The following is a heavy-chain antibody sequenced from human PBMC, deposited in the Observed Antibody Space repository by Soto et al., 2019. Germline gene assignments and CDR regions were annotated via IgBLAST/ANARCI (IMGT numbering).Heavy chain of an antibody. Sequence: QVQLVQSGAEVKKPGSSVKVSCKASGGTFSSYAISWVRQAPGQGLEWMGGIIPIFGTANYAQKFQGRVTITADESTSTAYMERSSLRSEDTAVYYCARDSGSYSSYGMDVWGQGTKVTVSS. CDR3: ARDSGSYSSYGMDV. V-gene: IGHV1-69*01. CDR2: IIPIFGTA. CDR1: GGTFSSYA. J-gene: IGHJ6*02. D-gene: IGHD1-26*01.